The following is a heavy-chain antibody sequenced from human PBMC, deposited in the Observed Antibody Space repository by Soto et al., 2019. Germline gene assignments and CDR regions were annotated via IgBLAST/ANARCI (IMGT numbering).Heavy chain of an antibody. Sequence: ASVKVSCKASGYTFTSYGISWVRQAPGQGLEWMGWISAYNGNTNYAQKLQGRVTMTTDTSTSTAYMELRSLRSDDTAVYYCARDPYAWWNYYDSSGYYYHWGQGTLVTVSS. V-gene: IGHV1-18*01. CDR2: ISAYNGNT. CDR3: ARDPYAWWNYYDSSGYYYH. J-gene: IGHJ5*02. D-gene: IGHD3-22*01. CDR1: GYTFTSYG.